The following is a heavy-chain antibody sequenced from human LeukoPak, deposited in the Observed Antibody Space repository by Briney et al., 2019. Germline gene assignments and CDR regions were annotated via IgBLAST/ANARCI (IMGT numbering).Heavy chain of an antibody. CDR1: GFTFDDYA. CDR2: ISWNSGSI. D-gene: IGHD3-9*01. Sequence: GRSLRLSCAASGFTFDDYAMHWVRQAPGKGLEWVSGISWNSGSIGYADSVKGRFTISRDNAKHSLYLQMNSLRAEDTALYYCARDFDWIPTYYFDYWGQGTLVTVSS. J-gene: IGHJ4*02. V-gene: IGHV3-9*01. CDR3: ARDFDWIPTYYFDY.